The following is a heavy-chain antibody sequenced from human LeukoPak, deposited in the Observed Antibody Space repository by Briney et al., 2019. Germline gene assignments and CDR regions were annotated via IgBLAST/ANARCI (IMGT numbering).Heavy chain of an antibody. D-gene: IGHD3-10*01. CDR2: IKQDGSEK. Sequence: PGGSLRLSCAASGFTFSSYWMSWVRQAPGKGLEWVANIKQDGSEKYYVDSVKGRFTISRDNAKNSLYLQMNSLRAEDTAVYYCARGSVDPWFGESPFDYWGQGTLVTVSS. J-gene: IGHJ4*02. CDR1: GFTFSSYW. V-gene: IGHV3-7*03. CDR3: ARGSVDPWFGESPFDY.